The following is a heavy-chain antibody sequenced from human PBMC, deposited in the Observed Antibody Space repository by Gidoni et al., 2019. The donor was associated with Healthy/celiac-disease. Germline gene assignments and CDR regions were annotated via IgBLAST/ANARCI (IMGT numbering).Heavy chain of an antibody. CDR2: IIPIFGTA. CDR3: AGGRYFDWLLSDY. Sequence: QAQLVQSGAEVEKPGSSVKVSCKATGVTFSRYAISWVRQAPGQGLEWMGGIIPIFGTANYAQKCQGRVTITADESTSTAYMEMSSLRSEDTAVYYCAGGRYFDWLLSDYWGQGTLVTVSS. D-gene: IGHD3-9*01. CDR1: GVTFSRYA. J-gene: IGHJ4*02. V-gene: IGHV1-69*01.